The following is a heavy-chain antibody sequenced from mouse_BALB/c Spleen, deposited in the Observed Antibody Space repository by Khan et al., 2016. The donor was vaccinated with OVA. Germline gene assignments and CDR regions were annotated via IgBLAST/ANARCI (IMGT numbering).Heavy chain of an antibody. CDR2: MSSSCSFT. CDR3: SRFIATTTGHYYGMDY. J-gene: IGHJ4*01. D-gene: IGHD1-2*01. Sequence: EVELVESGGDLVKPGGSLKLSCAASGFIFSNYGMSWVRQTPDKRLEWVATMSSSCSFTYYPDSVRGRFTISRDNAKHTLYLQVNSLKSEDTAVYYCSRFIATTTGHYYGMDYWGQGTSVTVSA. CDR1: GFIFSNYG. V-gene: IGHV5-6*01.